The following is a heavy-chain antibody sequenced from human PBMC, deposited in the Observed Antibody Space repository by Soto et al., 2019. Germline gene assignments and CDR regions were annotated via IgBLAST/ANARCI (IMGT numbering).Heavy chain of an antibody. V-gene: IGHV1-18*01. CDR3: ARASYYYGSGSLGSFSSAPDY. D-gene: IGHD3-10*01. Sequence: ALVKVSCKASGYTFTSYGISWVRQAPGQGLEWMGWISAYNGNTNYAQKLQGRVTMTTDTSTSTAYMELRSLRSDDTAVYYCARASYYYGSGSLGSFSSAPDYWGQGTLVTVSS. J-gene: IGHJ4*02. CDR2: ISAYNGNT. CDR1: GYTFTSYG.